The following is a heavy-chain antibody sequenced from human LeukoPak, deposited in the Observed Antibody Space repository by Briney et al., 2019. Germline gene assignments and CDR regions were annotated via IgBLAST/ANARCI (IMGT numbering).Heavy chain of an antibody. CDR2: IYYVGNT. D-gene: IGHD3-16*02. CDR1: GGSISSGGNY. V-gene: IGHV4-31*03. CDR3: ARVEVIGSTRYFDY. J-gene: IGHJ4*02. Sequence: SETLSLTCTVSGGSISSGGNYWSWLRQLPGKGLEWIGYIYYVGNTNYNPSLKSRLSMSVDTSKNQFSLRLTSVTAADTAVYYCARVEVIGSTRYFDYWGQGAMVSVSS.